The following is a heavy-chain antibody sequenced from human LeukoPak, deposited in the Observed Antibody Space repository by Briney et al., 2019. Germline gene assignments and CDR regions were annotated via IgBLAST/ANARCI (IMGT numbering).Heavy chain of an antibody. J-gene: IGHJ4*02. CDR1: GGSISSYY. D-gene: IGHD6-19*01. Sequence: ETLSLTCTVSGGSISSYYWSWIRQPPGKGLEWIGYIYYSGSTNYNPSLKSRVTISVDTSKNQFSLKLSSVTAADTAVYYCARGSSGWHFDYWGQGALVTVSS. CDR3: ARGSSGWHFDY. CDR2: IYYSGST. V-gene: IGHV4-59*01.